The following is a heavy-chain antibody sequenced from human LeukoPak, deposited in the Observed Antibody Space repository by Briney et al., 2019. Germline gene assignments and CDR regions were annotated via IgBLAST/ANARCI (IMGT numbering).Heavy chain of an antibody. V-gene: IGHV4-59*01. CDR1: GDSINGFY. D-gene: IGHD2-21*01. CDR3: ARGVVIAPQTFDY. CDR2: IYYSGST. J-gene: IGHJ4*02. Sequence: SETLSLTCTVSGDSINGFYWSWIRQPPGKGLEWIGYIYYSGSTNYNPSLKSRVTISVDTSKNQFSLKLSSVTAADTAVYYCARGVVIAPQTFDYWGQGTLVTVSS.